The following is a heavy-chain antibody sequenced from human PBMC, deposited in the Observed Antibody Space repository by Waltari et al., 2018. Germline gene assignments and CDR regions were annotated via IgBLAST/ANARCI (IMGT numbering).Heavy chain of an antibody. CDR1: GWSFSGYY. Sequence: QVQLQQWGAGLLKPSETLSLTCAVSGWSFSGYYWSWIRQPPGQGLEWIGEINHSGRTNYNPSLKSRVTIAVDTSKNQFSLKLSSVTAADTAVYYWARGVLLQRHFDYWGQGTLVTVSS. CDR2: INHSGRT. CDR3: ARGVLLQRHFDY. J-gene: IGHJ4*02. V-gene: IGHV4-34*01. D-gene: IGHD1-1*01.